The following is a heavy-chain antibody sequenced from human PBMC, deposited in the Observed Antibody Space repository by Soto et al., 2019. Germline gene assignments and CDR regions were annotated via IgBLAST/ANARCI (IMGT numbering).Heavy chain of an antibody. D-gene: IGHD3-22*01. CDR1: GFTFSSYG. CDR3: ARGDYYDSSGYYYRGKGAFDI. V-gene: IGHV3-33*01. Sequence: PVGSLRLSCAASGFTFSSYGMHWVRQAPGKGLEWVAVIWYDGSNKYFADSVKGRFTISRDKSRNTLYLQMNSLRAEDTAVYYCARGDYYDSSGYYYRGKGAFDIWGQGTMVTVSS. J-gene: IGHJ3*02. CDR2: IWYDGSNK.